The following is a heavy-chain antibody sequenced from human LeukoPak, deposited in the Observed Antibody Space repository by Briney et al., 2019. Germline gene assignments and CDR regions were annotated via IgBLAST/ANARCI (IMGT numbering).Heavy chain of an antibody. CDR1: GGTFSSYA. CDR3: ARAFSSGSSDY. J-gene: IGHJ4*02. CDR2: IIPILGIA. V-gene: IGHV1-69*04. D-gene: IGHD1-26*01. Sequence: SVKVSCKASGGTFSSYAISWVRQAPGQGLEWMGRIIPILGIANYAQKFQGRVTITADKSTSTAYMELSSLRSEDTAVYYCARAFSSGSSDYWGQGTLVTVSS.